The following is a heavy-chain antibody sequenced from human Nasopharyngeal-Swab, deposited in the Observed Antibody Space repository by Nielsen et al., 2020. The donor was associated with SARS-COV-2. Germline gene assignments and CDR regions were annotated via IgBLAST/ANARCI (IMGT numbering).Heavy chain of an antibody. V-gene: IGHV4-30-2*01. J-gene: IGHJ6*02. CDR3: AREGSTSPWNGYYYGMDV. CDR2: IYHSGST. D-gene: IGHD2-2*01. Sequence: SETLSLTCAVSGGSISSGGYSWSWIRQPPGKGLEWIGYIYHSGSTYYNPSLKSRVTISVDRSKNQFSLKLSSVTAADTAVYYCAREGSTSPWNGYYYGMDVWGQGTTVTVSS. CDR1: GGSISSGGYS.